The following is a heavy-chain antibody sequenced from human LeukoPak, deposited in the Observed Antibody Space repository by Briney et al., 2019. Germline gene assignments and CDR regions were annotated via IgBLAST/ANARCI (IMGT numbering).Heavy chain of an antibody. J-gene: IGHJ5*02. V-gene: IGHV4-34*01. Sequence: SETLSLTRPFNGWPFIDHYWRWIRQPPGKELDWIGEINHSGRTNYNPPLETRVTISVDSSKKQFSLILDSVTAADTAVYFCARGRFQRRFMATPFDPWGQGTLVTVSS. CDR3: ARGRFQRRFMATPFDP. D-gene: IGHD4-23*01. CDR1: GWPFIDHY. CDR2: INHSGRT.